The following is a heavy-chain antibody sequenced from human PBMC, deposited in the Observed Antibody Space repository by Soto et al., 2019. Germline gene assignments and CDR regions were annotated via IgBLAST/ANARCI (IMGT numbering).Heavy chain of an antibody. CDR1: GGSISSSSYY. D-gene: IGHD6-19*01. J-gene: IGHJ1*01. Sequence: QLQLQESGPGLVKPSETLSLTCTVSGGSISSSSYYWGWIRQPPGKGLERIGSIYYSGSTYYNPSLKSRVTISGETSNNQFSRKLSSVTAADTAVYYCARQYHSSGWYRWGPGFEYFQHWGQGTLVTVSS. V-gene: IGHV4-39*01. CDR3: ARQYHSSGWYRWGPGFEYFQH. CDR2: IYYSGST.